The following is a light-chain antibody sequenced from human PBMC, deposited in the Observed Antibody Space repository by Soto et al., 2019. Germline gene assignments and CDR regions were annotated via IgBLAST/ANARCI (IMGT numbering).Light chain of an antibody. Sequence: QSVLTQPPSVSGAPGQRVTISCTGSSSNIGAGYDVHWYQQLPGTAPKLLIYGNSNRPSGVPDRFSGSKSGTSASLAITGLQAEYEADYYCQSYDSSLSAHVFGTGPNVTVL. CDR3: QSYDSSLSAHV. V-gene: IGLV1-40*01. J-gene: IGLJ1*01. CDR1: SSNIGAGYD. CDR2: GNS.